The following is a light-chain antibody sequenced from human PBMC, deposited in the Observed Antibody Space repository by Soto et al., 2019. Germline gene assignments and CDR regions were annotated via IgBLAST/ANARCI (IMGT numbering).Light chain of an antibody. Sequence: QSALTQPASVSGSPGQSITISCTGTSSDVGSYNLVSWYQQHPGKAPKLMIYEGSKRPSGVSNRFSGSKSGNTASLTISGLQAVDEADYYCCSYAGSSTSMVFGGGTKLTVL. CDR3: CSYAGSSTSMV. J-gene: IGLJ2*01. CDR1: SSDVGSYNL. V-gene: IGLV2-23*01. CDR2: EGS.